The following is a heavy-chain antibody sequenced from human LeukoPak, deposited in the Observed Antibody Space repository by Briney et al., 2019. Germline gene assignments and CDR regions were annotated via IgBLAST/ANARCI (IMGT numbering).Heavy chain of an antibody. CDR1: GFSFSGYN. Sequence: AETLRLSCTASGFSFSGYNLSWFRQAPGKEVEWIGYIHYSGTTNYNPSLRSRVTISVDTSKNHFSLKLSSVTAADTAVYYCARQLGYGMDVWGQGTTVTVSS. CDR2: IHYSGTT. J-gene: IGHJ6*02. CDR3: ARQLGYGMDV. V-gene: IGHV4-59*08.